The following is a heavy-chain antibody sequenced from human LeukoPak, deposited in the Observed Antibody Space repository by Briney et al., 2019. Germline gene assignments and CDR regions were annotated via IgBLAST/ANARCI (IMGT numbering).Heavy chain of an antibody. J-gene: IGHJ4*02. D-gene: IGHD5-12*01. Sequence: GGSLRLSCVASGFSFNNYAMNWVRQAPGKGLEWVSLIIGSSGSTFYADSVKGRFTISRDKSKNTLYLQMNSLRAEDTAVYYCAKGAYDYIEIAYFDSWGQGALVTVSS. CDR3: AKGAYDYIEIAYFDS. CDR2: IIGSSGST. CDR1: GFSFNNYA. V-gene: IGHV3-23*01.